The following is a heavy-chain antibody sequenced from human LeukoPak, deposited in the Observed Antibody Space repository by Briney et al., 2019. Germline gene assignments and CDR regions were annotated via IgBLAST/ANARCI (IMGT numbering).Heavy chain of an antibody. CDR3: ARLPSQKFYYDTSGLEFDY. D-gene: IGHD3-22*01. CDR2: VYYGGST. CDR1: GGSISSSSYY. V-gene: IGHV4-39*01. Sequence: PSETLSLTCTVSGGSISSSSYYWGWIRQPPGKGLEWIGNVYYGGSTYYNPSLKSRVTISVDTSKNQFSLRLSSVTAADTAVYYCARLPSQKFYYDTSGLEFDYWGQGTLVTVSS. J-gene: IGHJ4*02.